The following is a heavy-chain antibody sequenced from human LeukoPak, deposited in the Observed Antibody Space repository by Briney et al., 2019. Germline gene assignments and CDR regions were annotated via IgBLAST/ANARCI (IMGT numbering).Heavy chain of an antibody. D-gene: IGHD3-22*01. V-gene: IGHV3-23*01. CDR3: AKPYYHDDSGS. J-gene: IGHJ5*02. CDR2: IGGSGRST. CDR1: GFSFRSNA. Sequence: GGSLRLSCAASGFSFRSNAMNWVRQAPGKGLEWVAGIGGSGRSTYYAGAVEGRFTISRDNSKNTVDLQMSGLRAEDTAIYYCAKPYYHDDSGSWGQGTRVTVSS.